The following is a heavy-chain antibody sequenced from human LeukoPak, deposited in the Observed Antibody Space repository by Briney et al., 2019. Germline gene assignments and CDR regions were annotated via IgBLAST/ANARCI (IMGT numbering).Heavy chain of an antibody. J-gene: IGHJ6*02. CDR1: GGSFSGYY. V-gene: IGHV4-34*01. Sequence: SETLSLTCAVYGGSFSGYYWSWIRQPPGKGLEWIGEINHSGSTNYNPSLKSRVTISVDTSKNQFSLKLSSVTAADTAVYYCARAHRVAYYYGSGSYYNEYYYYGMGVWGQGTTVTVSS. CDR3: ARAHRVAYYYGSGSYYNEYYYYGMGV. CDR2: INHSGST. D-gene: IGHD3-10*01.